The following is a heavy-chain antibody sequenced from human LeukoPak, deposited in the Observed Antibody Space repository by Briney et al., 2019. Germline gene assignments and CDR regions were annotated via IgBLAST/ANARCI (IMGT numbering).Heavy chain of an antibody. CDR2: INPSGGST. CDR1: GYTFTSYY. CDR3: ARDFRCSSTSCRSGTFDY. V-gene: IGHV1-46*01. J-gene: IGHJ4*02. Sequence: ASVKVSCKASGYTFTSYYMHWVRQAPGQGLEWMGIINPSGGSTSYAQKFQGRVTMTRDMSTSTVYMELSSLRSEDTAVYYCARDFRCSSTSCRSGTFDYWGQGTLVTVSS. D-gene: IGHD2-2*01.